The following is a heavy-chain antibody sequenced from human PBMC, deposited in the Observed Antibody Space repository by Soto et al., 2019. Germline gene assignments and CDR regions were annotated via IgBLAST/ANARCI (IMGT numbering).Heavy chain of an antibody. J-gene: IGHJ5*02. CDR2: IKPNSGGT. Sequence: ASVKVSCKASGYSFSGYYMNWVRQAPGQGLEWMGWIKPNSGGTDYAQKFQGRVTMTRDTSISTAYMELRGLRYDDTAVYYCARAPGGPYCSSTSCYINWFDTWGQGTLVTVSS. CDR1: GYSFSGYY. V-gene: IGHV1-2*02. CDR3: ARAPGGPYCSSTSCYINWFDT. D-gene: IGHD2-2*01.